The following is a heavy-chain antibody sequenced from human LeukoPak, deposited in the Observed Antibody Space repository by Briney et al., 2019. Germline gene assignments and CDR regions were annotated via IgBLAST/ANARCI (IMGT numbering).Heavy chain of an antibody. CDR1: GGSFSGYY. V-gene: IGHV4-34*01. CDR2: INHSGST. J-gene: IGHJ4*02. Sequence: PSETLSLTCAVYGGSFSGYYWSWIRQPPGKGLEWIGEINHSGSTNYNPSLKSRVTISVDTSKNQFSLKPSSVTAADTAVYYCARGGRRYCSSTSCLGNDYWGQGTLVTVSS. D-gene: IGHD2-2*01. CDR3: ARGGRRYCSSTSCLGNDY.